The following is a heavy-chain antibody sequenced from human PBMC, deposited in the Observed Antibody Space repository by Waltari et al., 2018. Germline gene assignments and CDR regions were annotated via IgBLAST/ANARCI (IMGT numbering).Heavy chain of an antibody. CDR3: ARDTRYCSSTSCYNWFDP. D-gene: IGHD2-2*01. Sequence: VHLQESGPGMVKPSETLSPICTGSGGPNSSYYWSWIRQPAGKGLEWIGRIYTSGGTNYNPSPNSRVTMSVDTSKNQFSLKLSSVTAADTAVYYCARDTRYCSSTSCYNWFDPWGQGTLVTVSS. CDR2: IYTSGGT. J-gene: IGHJ5*02. V-gene: IGHV4-4*07. CDR1: GGPNSSYY.